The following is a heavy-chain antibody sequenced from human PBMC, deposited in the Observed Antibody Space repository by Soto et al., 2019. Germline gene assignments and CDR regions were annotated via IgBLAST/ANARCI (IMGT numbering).Heavy chain of an antibody. CDR2: ISAYNGNT. Sequence: QVQLVQSGAEVKKPGASVKVSCKASGYTFTSYGISWVRQAPGQGLEWMGWISAYNGNTNYAQKLQGRVTMTTDTSPSTAQMELRGLRSDETALYYCTRPPPSEYHNRGGGVHFDCWGQGTLVTVSS. CDR3: TRPPPSEYHNRGGGVHFDC. CDR1: GYTFTSYG. V-gene: IGHV1-18*01. D-gene: IGHD3-16*01. J-gene: IGHJ4*02.